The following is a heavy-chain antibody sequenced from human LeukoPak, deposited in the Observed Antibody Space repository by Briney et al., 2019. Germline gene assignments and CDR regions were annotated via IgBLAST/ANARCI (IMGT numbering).Heavy chain of an antibody. CDR3: ATPLDFLPAAPYFDY. D-gene: IGHD2-2*01. J-gene: IGHJ4*02. CDR2: ISYDGSNK. Sequence: GGSLRLSCAASGFTFSDYYMSWIRQAPGKGLEWVAVISYDGSNKYYADSVKGRFTISRDNSKNTLYLQMNSLRAEDTAVYYCATPLDFLPAAPYFDYWGQGTLVTVSS. CDR1: GFTFSDYY. V-gene: IGHV3-30-3*01.